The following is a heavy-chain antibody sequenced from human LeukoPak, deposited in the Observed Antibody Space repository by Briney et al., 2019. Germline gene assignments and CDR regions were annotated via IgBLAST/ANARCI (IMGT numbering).Heavy chain of an antibody. CDR3: ARGHYGLDV. J-gene: IGHJ6*02. V-gene: IGHV3-11*01. CDR1: GFTFGDHY. Sequence: GESLRLSCAASGFTFGDHYMSWIRQAPGKGLEWISYTYNSDSNTYYEFSVKCRFTMSRDNAKNSGFLQMNSLRVEDTAVYFCARGHYGLDVWGQGTTVTVSS. CDR2: TYNSDSNT.